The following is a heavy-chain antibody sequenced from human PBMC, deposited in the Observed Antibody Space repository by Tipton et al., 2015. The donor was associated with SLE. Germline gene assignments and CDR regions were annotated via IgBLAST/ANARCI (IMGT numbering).Heavy chain of an antibody. CDR1: GFTVSSNY. D-gene: IGHD4-11*01. J-gene: IGHJ6*02. V-gene: IGHV3-53*05. Sequence: SLRLSCAASGFTVSSNYMSWVRQAPGKGLEWVSVIYSGGSTYYADSVKGRFTISRDNSKNTLYLQMNSLRAEDTAVYYCARGSHSSYYYYGMYVWGQGTTVAVSS. CDR2: IYSGGST. CDR3: ARGSHSSYYYYGMYV.